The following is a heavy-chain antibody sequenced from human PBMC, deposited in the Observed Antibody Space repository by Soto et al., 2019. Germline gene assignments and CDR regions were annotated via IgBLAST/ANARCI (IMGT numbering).Heavy chain of an antibody. V-gene: IGHV3-23*01. D-gene: IGHD2-15*01. J-gene: IGHJ4*02. CDR2: ISGSGGNST. CDR3: AKCGGSCCCDC. Sequence: SCAASGFTFSTYAMSWVRQAPGKGLEWVSAISGSGGNSTFYGDSVKGRFTISRDNSKNTLYLEMSSLGAEDTAVYYCAKCGGSCCCDCWGQGTLVTVSS. CDR1: GFTFSTYA.